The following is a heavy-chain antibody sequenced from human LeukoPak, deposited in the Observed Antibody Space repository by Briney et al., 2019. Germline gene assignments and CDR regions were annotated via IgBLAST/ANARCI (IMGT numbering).Heavy chain of an antibody. V-gene: IGHV4-59*01. CDR2: INYSGNT. Sequence: PSETLSLTCTVSGGSISGYYWSWIRQPPGKGLEWIGYINYSGNTIYNPSLRSRVTISGDTSTNQVSLKLSSVTAADTAVYYCARYGDGYKLDYWGQGTLVTVSS. CDR1: GGSISGYY. J-gene: IGHJ4*02. CDR3: ARYGDGYKLDY. D-gene: IGHD5-24*01.